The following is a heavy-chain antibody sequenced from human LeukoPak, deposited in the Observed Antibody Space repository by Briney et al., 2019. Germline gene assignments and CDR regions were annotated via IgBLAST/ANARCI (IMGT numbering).Heavy chain of an antibody. CDR3: ARDSYGMDV. V-gene: IGHV3-30-3*01. J-gene: IGHJ6*02. Sequence: PGRSLRLSCAAPGFTFSSYAMHWVRQAPGKGLEWVAVISYDGSNKYYADSVKGRFTISRDNSKNTLYLQMNSLRAEDTALYYCARDSYGMDVWGQGITVTVSS. CDR2: ISYDGSNK. CDR1: GFTFSSYA.